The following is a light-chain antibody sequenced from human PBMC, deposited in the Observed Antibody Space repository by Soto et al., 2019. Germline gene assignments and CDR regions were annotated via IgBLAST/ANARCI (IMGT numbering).Light chain of an antibody. Sequence: QSALTQPASVSGSPGQSITISCTGTSSDVGTYNLVSWYQQHPGKAPKLMIYEGSKWPSGVSNRFSGSKSGNTASLTISGLQAEDEADYYCCSYAGISTFVVFGGGTQLTVL. CDR2: EGS. J-gene: IGLJ2*01. V-gene: IGLV2-23*03. CDR3: CSYAGISTFVV. CDR1: SSDVGTYNL.